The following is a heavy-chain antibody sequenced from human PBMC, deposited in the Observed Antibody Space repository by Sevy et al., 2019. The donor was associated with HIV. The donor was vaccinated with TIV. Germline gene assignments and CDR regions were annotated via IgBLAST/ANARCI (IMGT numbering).Heavy chain of an antibody. CDR2: IYSGGST. J-gene: IGHJ4*02. V-gene: IGHV3-53*01. D-gene: IGHD2-15*01. CDR1: GFTVNTNY. CDR3: ARFSGGSKGTAFDY. Sequence: GGSLRLSCTASGFTVNTNYMSWVRQAREKGLEWVSVIYSGGSTYYADSVKGRFTISRDNSKNTVYLQMNSLRAEDTAVYYCARFSGGSKGTAFDYWGQGTLVTVSS.